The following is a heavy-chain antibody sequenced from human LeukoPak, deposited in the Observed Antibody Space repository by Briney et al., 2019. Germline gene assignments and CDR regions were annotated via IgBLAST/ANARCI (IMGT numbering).Heavy chain of an antibody. D-gene: IGHD4-17*01. V-gene: IGHV3-48*03. CDR1: GFTFSSYE. CDR3: ARALLYGA. Sequence: GGSLRLSCAASGFTFSSYEMNWVRRAPGKGLGWVSYVSSSGSTIYYADSVKGRFTISGDNAKNSLYLQMNSLRAEDTAVYYCARALLYGAWGQGTLVTVSS. J-gene: IGHJ5*02. CDR2: VSSSGSTI.